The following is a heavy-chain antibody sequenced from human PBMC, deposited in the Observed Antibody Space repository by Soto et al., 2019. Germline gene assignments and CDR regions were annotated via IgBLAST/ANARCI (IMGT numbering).Heavy chain of an antibody. CDR2: ISAYNGDT. Sequence: SVKVSCKTSGYTFTNYGITWVRQAPGQGLKWMGWISAYNGDTNYAQKFQGRVIMTTDTSTTTAYMELRSLRSDDTAVYYCARGPAGGLRGGVSYWGQGTPVTVSS. CDR3: ARGPAGGLRGGVSY. CDR1: GYTFTNYG. V-gene: IGHV1-18*04. D-gene: IGHD6-25*01. J-gene: IGHJ4*02.